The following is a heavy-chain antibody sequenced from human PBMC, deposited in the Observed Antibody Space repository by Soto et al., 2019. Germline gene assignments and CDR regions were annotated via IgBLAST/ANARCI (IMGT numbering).Heavy chain of an antibody. D-gene: IGHD1-26*01. CDR1: GFTFSTYT. J-gene: IGHJ4*02. V-gene: IGHV3-23*01. Sequence: EVQLLESGGTLVQPGGSLRLSCAASGFTFSTYTMNWVRQAPGKGLEWVSGISENGRFTYYADSVKGRFTISRDDSKKMMFLQMSSLRAGNTAVYYCAKSGPTNFFDHWGQGSLVTVSS. CDR2: ISENGRFT. CDR3: AKSGPTNFFDH.